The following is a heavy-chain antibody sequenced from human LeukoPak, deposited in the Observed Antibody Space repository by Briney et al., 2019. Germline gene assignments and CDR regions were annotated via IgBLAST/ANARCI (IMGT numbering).Heavy chain of an antibody. V-gene: IGHV3-23*01. Sequence: GGSLRLSCAASGFTFSSCAMSWVRQAPGKGLEWVSAISGSGGSTYYADSVKGRFTISRDNSKNTLYLQMNSLRAEDTAVYYCAKSGYYISNCYYYMDVWGKGPTVTVPS. D-gene: IGHD3-3*01. CDR1: GFTFSSCA. CDR2: ISGSGGST. J-gene: IGHJ6*03. CDR3: AKSGYYISNCYYYMDV.